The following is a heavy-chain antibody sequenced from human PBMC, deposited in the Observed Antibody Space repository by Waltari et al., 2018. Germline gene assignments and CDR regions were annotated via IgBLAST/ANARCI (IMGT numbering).Heavy chain of an antibody. CDR3: ARDFWGAADY. Sequence: QVQLQESGPGLVKPSETLSLTCTVSGGSISSYYWSWIRQPPGKGLEWIGYIYYSGSTNYNPSLKSRVTISVDTSKNQFSLKLSSVTAADTAVYYCARDFWGAADYWGQGTLVTVSS. J-gene: IGHJ4*02. V-gene: IGHV4-59*12. CDR2: IYYSGST. CDR1: GGSISSYY. D-gene: IGHD3-16*01.